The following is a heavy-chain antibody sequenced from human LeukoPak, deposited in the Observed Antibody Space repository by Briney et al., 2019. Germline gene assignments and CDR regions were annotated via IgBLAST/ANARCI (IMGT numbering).Heavy chain of an antibody. CDR2: LSSTSRAI. D-gene: IGHD3-16*02. CDR3: ARGQTYYDYVWESYQSCFDI. J-gene: IGHJ3*02. CDR1: GFTFSPHL. V-gene: IGHV3-21*01. Sequence: VGSLNLPCASSGFTFSPHLLNSVRKAAGMRPARPSSLSSTSRAIYYADSVKGRFTISSDNAKNSLYLQMNSLRAEDTAVYYCARGQTYYDYVWESYQSCFDIWGQGTMVTVSS.